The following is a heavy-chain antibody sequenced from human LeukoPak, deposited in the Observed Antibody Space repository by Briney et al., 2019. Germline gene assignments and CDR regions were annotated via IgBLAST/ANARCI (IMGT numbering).Heavy chain of an antibody. Sequence: PSETLSLTCTVSGGSISSYYWSWIRQPPGKGLEWIGYIYYSGSTNYNPSLKSRVTISVDTSKNQFSLKLSSVTAADTAVYHCAREDTVTDAFDIWGQGTMVTVSS. V-gene: IGHV4-59*01. J-gene: IGHJ3*02. D-gene: IGHD4-17*01. CDR2: IYYSGST. CDR3: AREDTVTDAFDI. CDR1: GGSISSYY.